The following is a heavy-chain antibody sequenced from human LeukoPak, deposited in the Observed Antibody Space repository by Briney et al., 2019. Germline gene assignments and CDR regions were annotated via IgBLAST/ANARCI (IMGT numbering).Heavy chain of an antibody. V-gene: IGHV3-72*01. Sequence: GGSLRLSCAASGFTFSDHYMDWVRQAPGKGLEWVGRTRNKANSYTTEYAASVKGRFTISRDDSKNSLYLQMNSLKTEDTAVYYCAGGHRNWLLSWFDPWGRGTLVTVSS. CDR1: GFTFSDHY. CDR2: TRNKANSYTT. J-gene: IGHJ5*02. D-gene: IGHD3-9*01. CDR3: AGGHRNWLLSWFDP.